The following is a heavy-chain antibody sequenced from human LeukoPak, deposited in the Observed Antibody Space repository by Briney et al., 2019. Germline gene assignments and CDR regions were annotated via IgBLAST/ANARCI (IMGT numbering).Heavy chain of an antibody. V-gene: IGHV3-53*05. CDR1: GFTFSSNC. Sequence: GGSLRLSCTASGFTFSSNCMSWVRQAPGKGLEWVSLIYSVGDTYYADSVKGRFTISRDNSKNTLYLQMNSQRAEDTALYYCAKDIFTMVRGVVDYWGQGTLVTVSS. CDR2: IYSVGDT. CDR3: AKDIFTMVRGVVDY. D-gene: IGHD3-10*01. J-gene: IGHJ4*02.